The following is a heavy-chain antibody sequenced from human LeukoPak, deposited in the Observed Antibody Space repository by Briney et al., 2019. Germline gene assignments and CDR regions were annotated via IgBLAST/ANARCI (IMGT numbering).Heavy chain of an antibody. V-gene: IGHV3-30*02. CDR1: GFTFSSYG. CDR2: IRYDGSNK. Sequence: GSLRLSCAASGFTFSSYGMHWVRQAPGKGLEWVAFIRYDGSNKYYADSVKGRFTISRDNSKNTLYLQMNSLRAEDTAVYYCAREGEYCSSTSCYTLDYWGQGTLVTVSS. CDR3: AREGEYCSSTSCYTLDY. D-gene: IGHD2-2*02. J-gene: IGHJ4*02.